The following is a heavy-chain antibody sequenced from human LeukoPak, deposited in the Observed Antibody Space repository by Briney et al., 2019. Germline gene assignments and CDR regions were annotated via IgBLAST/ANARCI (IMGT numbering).Heavy chain of an antibody. Sequence: SVKVSCKASGGTFSSYAISWVRQAPGQGLEWMGRIIPIFGITNYAQKFQGRVTITADKSTSTAYMELSSLRSEDTAVYHCARGGGDGYNYRFDYWGQGTLVTVSS. V-gene: IGHV1-69*04. J-gene: IGHJ4*02. D-gene: IGHD5-24*01. CDR1: GGTFSSYA. CDR2: IIPIFGIT. CDR3: ARGGGDGYNYRFDY.